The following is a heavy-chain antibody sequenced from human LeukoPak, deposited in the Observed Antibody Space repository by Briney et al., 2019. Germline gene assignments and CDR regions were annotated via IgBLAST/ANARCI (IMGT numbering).Heavy chain of an antibody. D-gene: IGHD5-18*01. CDR3: TRHWVDSYGYAFDP. CDR2: ISGSGGST. V-gene: IGHV3-23*01. CDR1: GFTFSSYA. Sequence: GGSLRLSCAASGFTFSSYAMSWVRQAPGKGLEWVSAISGSGGSTYYADSVKGRFTISRDNSKNTLYLQMNSLKTEDTAVYYCTRHWVDSYGYAFDPWGQGTLVTVSS. J-gene: IGHJ5*02.